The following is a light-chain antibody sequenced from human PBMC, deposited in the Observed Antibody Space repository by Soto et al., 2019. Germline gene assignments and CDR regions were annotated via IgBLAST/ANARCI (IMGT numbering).Light chain of an antibody. Sequence: QSVLTQPASVSGSPGQSITISCTGTSSDVGAYDYVSWYQQHPGKAPKFMLYEVSNRPSGLSNRFSGSKSGNTASLTISGLQAEDEADYYCSSYTTSNTGVFGGGTKVTVL. J-gene: IGLJ3*02. CDR1: SSDVGAYDY. CDR3: SSYTTSNTGV. CDR2: EVS. V-gene: IGLV2-14*01.